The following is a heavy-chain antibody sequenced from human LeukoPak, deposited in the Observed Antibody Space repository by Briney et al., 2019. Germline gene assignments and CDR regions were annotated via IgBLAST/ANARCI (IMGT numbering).Heavy chain of an antibody. V-gene: IGHV4-4*02. CDR1: GGSISNSNW. J-gene: IGHJ4*02. CDR2: IYQSGTT. CDR3: ARTTVTTFDY. Sequence: KASETLSLTCAVSGGSISNSNWWSWVRQPPGKGLVWIGQIYQSGTTNYNPSLKSRVTISIDKSKNQFSLKVTSVTAADTALYYCARTTVTTFDYWGQGNLVTVSS. D-gene: IGHD4-17*01.